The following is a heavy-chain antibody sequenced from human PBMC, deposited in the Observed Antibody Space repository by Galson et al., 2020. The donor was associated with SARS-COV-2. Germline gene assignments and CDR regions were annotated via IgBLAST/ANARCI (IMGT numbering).Heavy chain of an antibody. CDR3: AKDSRPLVGATTRDTYYYYGMDV. CDR2: ISGSGGST. J-gene: IGHJ6*02. V-gene: IGHV3-23*01. Sequence: GESLKISCAASGFTFSSYAMSWVRQAPGKGLEWVSAISGSGGSTYYADSVKGRFTISRDNSKNTLYLQMNSLRAEDTAVYYCAKDSRPLVGATTRDTYYYYGMDVWGQGTTVTVSS. D-gene: IGHD1-26*01. CDR1: GFTFSSYA.